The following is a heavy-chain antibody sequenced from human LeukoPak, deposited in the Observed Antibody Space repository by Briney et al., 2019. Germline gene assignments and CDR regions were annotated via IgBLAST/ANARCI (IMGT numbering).Heavy chain of an antibody. V-gene: IGHV1-46*01. CDR2: AHPGTGDT. D-gene: IGHD2-2*01. CDR3: ARDTTTSSLGDP. Sequence: VASVKVSCKASGYXFTNYYFHWMRQAPGQGLEWLEVAHPGTGDTAYAQKFQGRLTLTWDTSTSTLYMELSSLKSEDTAVYFCARDTTTSSLGDPWGQGTLVTVSS. CDR1: GYXFTNYY. J-gene: IGHJ5*02.